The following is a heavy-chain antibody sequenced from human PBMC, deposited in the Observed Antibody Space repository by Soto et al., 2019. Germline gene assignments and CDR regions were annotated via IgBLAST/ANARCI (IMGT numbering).Heavy chain of an antibody. Sequence: KSSETLSLTCTVSGGSISSSSYYWGWIRQPPGKGLEWIGSIYYSGSTYYNPSLKSRVTISVDTSKNQFSLKLSSVTAADTAVYYCARVGITMVRGVTSTLYYYYYYGMDVWGQGTTVTVYS. CDR1: GGSISSSSYY. CDR2: IYYSGST. CDR3: ARVGITMVRGVTSTLYYYYYYGMDV. V-gene: IGHV4-39*01. D-gene: IGHD3-10*01. J-gene: IGHJ6*02.